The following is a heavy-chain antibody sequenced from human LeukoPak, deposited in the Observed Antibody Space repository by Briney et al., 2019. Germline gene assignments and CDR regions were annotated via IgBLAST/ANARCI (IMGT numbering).Heavy chain of an antibody. V-gene: IGHV4-30-4*08. CDR2: IYYSGST. D-gene: IGHD4-23*01. J-gene: IGHJ4*02. CDR1: GGSIISGDCY. Sequence: SEALSLTCTVSGGSIISGDCYWSWIRQPPEKGLGWIGYIYYSGSTYYNPSLKSRVTISVDTSKNQSSLKLSSVNAADMAVYYGDSGKSGYWGQGTLVTVSP. CDR3: DSGKSGY.